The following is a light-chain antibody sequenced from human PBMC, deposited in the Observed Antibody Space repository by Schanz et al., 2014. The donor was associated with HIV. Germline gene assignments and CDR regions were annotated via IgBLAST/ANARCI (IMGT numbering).Light chain of an antibody. J-gene: IGKJ3*01. CDR1: QRLSSSY. V-gene: IGKV3D-20*02. Sequence: ETVLTQSPGSLSLSPGGRATLSCGASQRLSSSYLAWYQQKRDQPPRLVIYATSTRAAGIPDRFSGTGSGTDFTLTISRLEPEDFAVYYCQQRSNWPLTFGPGTKVDIK. CDR2: ATS. CDR3: QQRSNWPLT.